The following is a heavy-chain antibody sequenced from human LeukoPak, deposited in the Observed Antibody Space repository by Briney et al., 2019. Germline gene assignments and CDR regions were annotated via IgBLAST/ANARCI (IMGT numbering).Heavy chain of an antibody. CDR1: GGSISSGSYY. J-gene: IGHJ4*02. Sequence: SETLSLTCTVSGGSISSGSYYWSWIRQPAGKGLEWIGRIYISGSANYNPSLKSRVTISVDTSKNQFSLKLSSVTAADTAVYYCARNGRDGYPNFDYWGQGTLVTVSS. D-gene: IGHD5-24*01. CDR2: IYISGSA. CDR3: ARNGRDGYPNFDY. V-gene: IGHV4-61*02.